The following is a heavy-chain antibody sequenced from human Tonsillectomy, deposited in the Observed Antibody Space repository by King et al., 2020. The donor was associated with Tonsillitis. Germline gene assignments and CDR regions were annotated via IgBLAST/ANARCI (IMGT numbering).Heavy chain of an antibody. CDR2: ISRSGGNT. J-gene: IGHJ6*03. CDR3: AKNRGAAAPQNYFMDV. V-gene: IGHV3-23*04. D-gene: IGHD6-13*01. Sequence: VQLVESGGGLVQPGGSLRLSCAASGFTLSTYAMTWVRQAPGKGLEWVSLISRSGGNTYYADSVKGRFTISRDNSKNTLSLQMNSLRAEDTAVYYCAKNRGAAAPQNYFMDVWGKGTTVTVSS. CDR1: GFTLSTYA.